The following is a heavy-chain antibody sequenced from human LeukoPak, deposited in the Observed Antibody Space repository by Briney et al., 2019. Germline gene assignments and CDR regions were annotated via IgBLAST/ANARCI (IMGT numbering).Heavy chain of an antibody. CDR3: ARSLDASWLQCPEF. CDR1: GFTFTSSA. Sequence: SVKVSCEASGFTFTSSAMQWVRQARGQRLEWIGWIVVGSGNTNYAQKFQERVTITRDMSTSTAYMELSSLGSEDTAVYYCARSLDASWLQCPEFWGQGTLVTVSP. CDR2: IVVGSGNT. V-gene: IGHV1-58*02. D-gene: IGHD5-24*01. J-gene: IGHJ4*02.